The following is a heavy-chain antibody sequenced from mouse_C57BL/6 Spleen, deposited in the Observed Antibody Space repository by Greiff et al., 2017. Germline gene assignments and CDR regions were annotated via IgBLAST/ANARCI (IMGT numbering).Heavy chain of an antibody. V-gene: IGHV1-59*01. J-gene: IGHJ2*01. D-gene: IGHD1-1*01. Sequence: QVQLQQPGAELVRPGTSVKLSCKASGYTFTSYWMHWVKQRPGQGLEWIGVIDPSDSYTNYNQKFKGKATLTVDTSSSTAYMQLSSLTSEDSAVYYCARRGGYYYGSSYYFDYWGQGTTLTVSS. CDR3: ARRGGYYYGSSYYFDY. CDR1: GYTFTSYW. CDR2: IDPSDSYT.